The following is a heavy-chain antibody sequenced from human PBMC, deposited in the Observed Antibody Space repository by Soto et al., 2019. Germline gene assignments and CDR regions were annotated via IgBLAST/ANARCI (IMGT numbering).Heavy chain of an antibody. CDR2: ILYDGSEE. V-gene: IGHV3-30*18. CDR3: AKDRAMNRGGLDP. Sequence: QVQLVESGGGVVQPGRSLTLSCAASGFTFSYYGMHWVRQAPGKGLEWVAVILYDGSEEYYADPVKGRFIISRDNSRNTLYLQMNSLTADDTAVYYCAKDRAMNRGGLDPWGQGTLVTVSS. CDR1: GFTFSYYG. D-gene: IGHD3-10*01. J-gene: IGHJ5*02.